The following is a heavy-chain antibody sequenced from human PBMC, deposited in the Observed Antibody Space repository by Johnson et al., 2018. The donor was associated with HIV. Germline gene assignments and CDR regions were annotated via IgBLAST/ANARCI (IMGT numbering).Heavy chain of an antibody. CDR3: ARVNGITAIRAEWDAFDI. Sequence: QVQLVESGGGVVQPGRSLRLSCAASGFTFSSYGMAWVRQAPGKGLEWVTVISFAGVKKYYADSVKGRFTISRDNAKNSLYLQMNSLRAEDTAVYYCARVNGITAIRAEWDAFDIWGQGTMVTVSS. J-gene: IGHJ3*02. CDR2: ISFAGVKK. CDR1: GFTFSSYG. D-gene: IGHD6-13*01. V-gene: IGHV3-33*08.